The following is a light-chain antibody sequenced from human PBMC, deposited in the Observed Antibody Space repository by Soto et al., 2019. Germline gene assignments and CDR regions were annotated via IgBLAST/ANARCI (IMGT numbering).Light chain of an antibody. CDR1: QSISSY. CDR3: QLSYSTPL. V-gene: IGKV1-39*01. Sequence: DIQMTQSPSSLSASVGDRVTITCRASQSISSYLNWYQQKPGKAPKLLIYAASSLQSGVPSRFSGSGSGTDFTLIISRLQPEDFATYYCQLSYSTPLFGPGTKVDIK. CDR2: AAS. J-gene: IGKJ3*01.